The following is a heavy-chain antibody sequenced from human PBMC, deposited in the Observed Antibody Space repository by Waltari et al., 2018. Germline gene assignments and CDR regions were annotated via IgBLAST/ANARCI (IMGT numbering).Heavy chain of an antibody. CDR3: ATKDGHF. D-gene: IGHD3-3*02. V-gene: IGHV4-4*07. Sequence: QVQLQESGPGLVKPSETLSLTCTVSGASITDYHWSWFRQSAGKGLEWIGRMFIIGSTDYNPSLQSRISMSLDASKSQFSLRLNSVTAADTAVYYCATKDGHFWGQGVLVTVSS. CDR2: MFIIGST. J-gene: IGHJ4*02. CDR1: GASITDYH.